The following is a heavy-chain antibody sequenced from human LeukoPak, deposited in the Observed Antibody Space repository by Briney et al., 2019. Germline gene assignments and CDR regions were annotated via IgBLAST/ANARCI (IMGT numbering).Heavy chain of an antibody. V-gene: IGHV1-8*01. J-gene: IGHJ6*02. D-gene: IGHD3-10*01. CDR3: ARVRYYYGSGSYYDRRNYYYYGMDV. CDR2: MNPNSGNT. Sequence: ASVKVSCKASGYTFTRYDINWVRQATGQGLEWMGWMNPNSGNTGYAQKFQGRVTMTRNTSISTAYMELSSLRSEDTAVYYCARVRYYYGSGSYYDRRNYYYYGMDVWGQGTTVTVSS. CDR1: GYTFTRYD.